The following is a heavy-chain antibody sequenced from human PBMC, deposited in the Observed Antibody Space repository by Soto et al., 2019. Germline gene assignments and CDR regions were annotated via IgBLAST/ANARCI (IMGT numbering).Heavy chain of an antibody. V-gene: IGHV3-13*05. Sequence: EVQLVESGGGLVQPGGSLRLSCEASGFTFRNYDMHWVRQGTGKGLEWVSGISAAGDPDYADSVDGRFTISRENAQNSFFLQMNSLRVGDTAVYYCARTARDFYGLDVWGQGTTVIVSS. J-gene: IGHJ6*02. CDR2: ISAAGDP. D-gene: IGHD2-21*02. CDR1: GFTFRNYD. CDR3: ARTARDFYGLDV.